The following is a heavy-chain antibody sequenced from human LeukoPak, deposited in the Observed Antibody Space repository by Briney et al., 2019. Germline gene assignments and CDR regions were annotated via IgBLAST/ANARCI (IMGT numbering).Heavy chain of an antibody. V-gene: IGHV4-39*01. D-gene: IGHD6-19*01. CDR2: IYYSGST. J-gene: IGHJ6*02. CDR1: GGSISTDSYY. Sequence: SETLSLTCTVSGGSISTDSYYWGWIRQPPGKGLQWIGSIYYSGSTYYSSSLQSRVTMSVDTSKNQFSLKLSSVTAADTAVYYCARRFSNGWVYHYGLGVWGQGTTVTVSS. CDR3: ARRFSNGWVYHYGLGV.